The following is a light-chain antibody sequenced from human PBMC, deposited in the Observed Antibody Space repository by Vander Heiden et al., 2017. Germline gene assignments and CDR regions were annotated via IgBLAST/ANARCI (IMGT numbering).Light chain of an antibody. Sequence: DIQMTHSPSTLSASVGDKVTITCRTSQSISSRLAWYQQKHGKAPKLVLYKGSSLESGVPSRVSGRWSGTEFTLTISSLQPDDFATYYCQQYDAYPRTFGGGTKVEIK. CDR2: KGS. J-gene: IGKJ4*01. CDR3: QQYDAYPRT. CDR1: QSISSR. V-gene: IGKV1-5*03.